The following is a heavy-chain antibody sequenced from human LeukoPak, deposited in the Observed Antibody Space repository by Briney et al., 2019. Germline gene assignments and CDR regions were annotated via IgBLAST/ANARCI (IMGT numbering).Heavy chain of an antibody. CDR3: ARDSQQLVPTFGY. D-gene: IGHD6-13*01. J-gene: IGHJ4*02. Sequence: HPGGSLRLSCAASGFTFSSYAMHWVRRAPGKGLEWVAVISYDGSNKYYADSVKGRFTISRDNAKNSLYLQMNSLRAEDTAVYYCARDSQQLVPTFGYWGQGTLVTVSS. CDR1: GFTFSSYA. CDR2: ISYDGSNK. V-gene: IGHV3-30-3*01.